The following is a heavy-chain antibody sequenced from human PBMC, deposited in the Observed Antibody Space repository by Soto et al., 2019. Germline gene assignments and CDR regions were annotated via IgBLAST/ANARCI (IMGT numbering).Heavy chain of an antibody. CDR2: LSSDGISE. V-gene: IGHV3-33*01. Sequence: GGSLRLSCAASGFTITYYGMHWVRQTPGKGLEWVAALSSDGISEYYADSVKGRFSVSRDNIKNSMFLQISSLKGEDTAVYFCARNFAPQGQYNFDYWGQGTLVTVSS. CDR1: GFTITYYG. CDR3: ARNFAPQGQYNFDY. J-gene: IGHJ4*02. D-gene: IGHD5-18*01.